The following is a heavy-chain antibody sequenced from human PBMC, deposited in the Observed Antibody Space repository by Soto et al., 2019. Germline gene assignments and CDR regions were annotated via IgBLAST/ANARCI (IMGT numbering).Heavy chain of an antibody. D-gene: IGHD3-22*01. CDR1: GGSISSGGYY. J-gene: IGHJ6*02. V-gene: IGHV4-31*03. CDR3: ARERNYDSSGYSYYYGMDV. Sequence: QVQLQESGPGLVKPSQTLSLTCTVSGGSISSGGYYWSWIRQHPGKGLEWIGYIYYSGSTYYNPCLKSRVTISVDTSKNQFPLKLSSVTAADTAVYYCARERNYDSSGYSYYYGMDVWGPGTTVTVSS. CDR2: IYYSGST.